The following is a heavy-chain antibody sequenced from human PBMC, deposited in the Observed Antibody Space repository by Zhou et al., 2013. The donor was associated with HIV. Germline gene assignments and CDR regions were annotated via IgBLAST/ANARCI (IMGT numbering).Heavy chain of an antibody. D-gene: IGHD1-26*01. Sequence: QVQLVQSESEVKEPGASVKVSCKSSGYTFTAYYMHWVRQAPGQGLEWMGWINPNSGDIDYAQKFQGRVIMTRDTSITTAYMDLSRLRSDDTAVYYCARDPQWVGATADAFDIWGQGTMVTVSS. CDR2: INPNSGDI. V-gene: IGHV1-2*02. CDR3: ARDPQWVGATADAFDI. CDR1: GYTFTAYY. J-gene: IGHJ3*02.